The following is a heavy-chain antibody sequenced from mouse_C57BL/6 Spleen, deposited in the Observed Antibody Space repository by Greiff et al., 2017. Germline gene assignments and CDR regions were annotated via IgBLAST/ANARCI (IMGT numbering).Heavy chain of an antibody. CDR2: IYPGDGDT. CDR1: GYAFSSSW. D-gene: IGHD2-4*01. V-gene: IGHV1-82*01. CDR3: ASDYAGFAY. Sequence: QVQLQQSGPELVKPGASVKISCKASGYAFSSSWMNWVKQRPGKGLEWIGRIYPGDGDTNYNGKFKGKATLTADKSSSTAYMQLSSLTSEDSAVYFCASDYAGFAYWGQGTLVTVSA. J-gene: IGHJ3*01.